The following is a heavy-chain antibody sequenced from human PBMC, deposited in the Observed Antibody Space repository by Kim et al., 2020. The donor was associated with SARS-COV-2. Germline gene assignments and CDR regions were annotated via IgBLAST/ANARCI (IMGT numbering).Heavy chain of an antibody. CDR2: IYSGDNT. CDR3: ARDPTVISQGGYFDF. Sequence: GGSLRLSCAASGFIVSSNFMTWVRQAPGQGLEWVSVIYSGDNTYYADSVKGRFTISRDSSKNTLYLQMNGLRAEDTAVYYCARDPTVISQGGYFDFWGQGILVTVSS. V-gene: IGHV3-53*01. D-gene: IGHD4-17*01. CDR1: GFIVSSNF. J-gene: IGHJ4*02.